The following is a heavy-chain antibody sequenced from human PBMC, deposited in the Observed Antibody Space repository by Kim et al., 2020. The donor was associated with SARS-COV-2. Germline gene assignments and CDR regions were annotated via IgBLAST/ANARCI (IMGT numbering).Heavy chain of an antibody. CDR2: TDHTYAI. CDR3: ARGWGGVVPSPILGLGQHYDYYAMDV. Sequence: SETLSLRCAVYVGSFSGYHWSWVRQPPGRGLEWIGETDHTYAITSNPDLKARAAISVDRSKNQNSLQLTSVTAADTAVYFCARGWGGVVPSPILGLGQHYDYYAMDVWGQGTTVTVSS. CDR1: VGSFSGYH. J-gene: IGHJ6*02. V-gene: IGHV4-34*01. D-gene: IGHD3-16*01.